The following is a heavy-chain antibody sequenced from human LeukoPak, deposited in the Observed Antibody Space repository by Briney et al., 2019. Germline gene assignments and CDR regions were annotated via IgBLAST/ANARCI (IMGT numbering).Heavy chain of an antibody. CDR2: INHSGST. CDR3: ARGIRKYYDFWSGYYANWFDP. J-gene: IGHJ5*02. D-gene: IGHD3-3*01. Sequence: SETLSLTCAVYGGSFSGYYWSWIRQPPGKGLEWIGEINHSGSTNYNPSRKSRVTISVDTSKNKFSLKLSSVTAADTAVYYCARGIRKYYDFWSGYYANWFDPWGQGTLVTVSS. CDR1: GGSFSGYY. V-gene: IGHV4-34*01.